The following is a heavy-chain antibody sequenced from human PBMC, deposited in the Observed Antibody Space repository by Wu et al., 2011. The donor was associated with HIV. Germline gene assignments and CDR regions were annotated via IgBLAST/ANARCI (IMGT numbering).Heavy chain of an antibody. CDR1: GYTFTSYF. CDR2: IIPSDGST. Sequence: QVQLVQSGAEVKKPGASVKVSCKASGYTFTSYFMHWVRQAPGQGLEWMGIIIPSDGSTNYAQKFQGRVTMTRDTSTSTVYMELSSLRSEDTAVYYCARGFPYHFDYWGQGTLVTVSS. J-gene: IGHJ4*02. CDR3: ARGFPYHFDY. D-gene: IGHD3-10*01. V-gene: IGHV1-46*01.